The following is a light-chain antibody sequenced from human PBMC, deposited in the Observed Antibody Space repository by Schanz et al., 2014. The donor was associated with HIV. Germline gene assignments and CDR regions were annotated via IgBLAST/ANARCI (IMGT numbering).Light chain of an antibody. J-gene: IGLJ2*01. CDR2: EVT. CDR3: SSYVDTYSVV. CDR1: NSDVGGYNY. Sequence: QSALTQPPSASGSPGQSVTISCTGTNSDVGGYNYVSWYRQHPGKAPKLIIYEVTKRPSGVPDRFSGSKSGNTASLTVSGLQAEDEGDYYCSSYVDTYSVVFGGGTKLTV. V-gene: IGLV2-8*01.